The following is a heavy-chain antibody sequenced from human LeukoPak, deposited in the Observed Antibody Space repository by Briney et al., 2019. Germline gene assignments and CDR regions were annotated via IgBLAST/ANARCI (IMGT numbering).Heavy chain of an antibody. CDR2: IYYSWNT. CDR3: ARALSGYSGYIDY. J-gene: IGHJ4*02. V-gene: IGHV4-39*07. Sequence: PSETLSLTCSVSGGSIRSTTYYWGWIRQPPGKRLEWIASIYYSWNTYYSPSLMSRVTISVDTSKHEFSLKLSSVTASDTAVYYCARALSGYSGYIDYWGQGTLVTVSS. D-gene: IGHD5-12*01. CDR1: GGSIRSTTYY.